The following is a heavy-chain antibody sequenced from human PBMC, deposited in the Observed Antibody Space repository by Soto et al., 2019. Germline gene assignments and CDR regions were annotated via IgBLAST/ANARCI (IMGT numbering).Heavy chain of an antibody. CDR3: ARSGGNPLSR. CDR2: INHSGST. V-gene: IGHV4-34*01. D-gene: IGHD2-15*01. Sequence: QVQLQQWGAGLLKPSETLSLTCAVYGGSFSGYYWSWIRQPPGKGLEWIGEINHSGSTNYNPSLKSRGTISVDTSKNQFSLKLSSVTAADTAVYYCARSGGNPLSRWGQGTLVTVSS. J-gene: IGHJ4*02. CDR1: GGSFSGYY.